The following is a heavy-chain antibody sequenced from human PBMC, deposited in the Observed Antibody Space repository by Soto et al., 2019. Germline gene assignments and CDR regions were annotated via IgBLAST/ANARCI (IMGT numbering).Heavy chain of an antibody. V-gene: IGHV3-30-3*01. CDR3: ARDVLRGHLIKHYFDL. CDR2: ISYDGSNK. CDR1: GFTFNSYA. Sequence: QVQLVESGGGVVQPGRSLRLSCAASGFTFNSYAMHWVRQAPGKGLEWVTFISYDGSNKDYADSVKGRFTISRDNSKNTVYLQMNSLKTEDTAVYYCARDVLRGHLIKHYFDLWGQGILDTVSS. D-gene: IGHD3-10*01. J-gene: IGHJ4*02.